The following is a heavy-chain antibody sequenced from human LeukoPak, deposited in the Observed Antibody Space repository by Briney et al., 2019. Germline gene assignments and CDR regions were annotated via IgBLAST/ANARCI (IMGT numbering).Heavy chain of an antibody. CDR3: ARSLRIQLRYDAFDI. J-gene: IGHJ3*02. D-gene: IGHD2-2*01. V-gene: IGHV4-59*08. Sequence: SETLSLTCTVSGGSINSYYWSWIRQPPGKGLEWIGYIYYSGSTNYNPTLKSRVTISVDTSKNQFSLKLSSVTAADTAVYYCARSLRIQLRYDAFDIWGQGTMVTVSS. CDR2: IYYSGST. CDR1: GGSINSYY.